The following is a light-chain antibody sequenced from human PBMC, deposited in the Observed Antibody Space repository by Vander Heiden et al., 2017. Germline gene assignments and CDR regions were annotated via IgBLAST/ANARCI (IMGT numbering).Light chain of an antibody. Sequence: EIVLTQSPGTLSLSPGERATLSCRASQSVSSSYLAWYQQKPGQAPRLLIYGASSRATGIPDRFSGSGAGTDFTLTISRREPEDFAVYYCQQEGSEPDTFTFGHGTKVDIK. CDR2: GAS. CDR1: QSVSSSY. CDR3: QQEGSEPDTFT. J-gene: IGKJ3*01. V-gene: IGKV3-20*01.